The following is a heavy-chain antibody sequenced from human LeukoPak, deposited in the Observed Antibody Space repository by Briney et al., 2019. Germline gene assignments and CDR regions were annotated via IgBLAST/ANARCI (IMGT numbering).Heavy chain of an antibody. CDR3: ARHAGIAVAGKTPRYYYGMDV. D-gene: IGHD6-19*01. V-gene: IGHV4-59*08. Sequence: SETLSLTCTVSGGSISSYYWSWIRQPPGKGLEWIGYIYYSGSTNYNPSLKSRVTISVDTSKNQFSLKLSSVTAADTAVYYCARHAGIAVAGKTPRYYYGMDVWGKGTTVTVSS. J-gene: IGHJ6*04. CDR1: GGSISSYY. CDR2: IYYSGST.